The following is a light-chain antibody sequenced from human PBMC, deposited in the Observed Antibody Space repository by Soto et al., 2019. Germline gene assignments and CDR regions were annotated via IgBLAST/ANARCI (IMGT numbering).Light chain of an antibody. CDR1: SSDIGGYDY. CDR3: TSYASGSGHVV. J-gene: IGLJ2*01. V-gene: IGLV2-14*01. Sequence: QSALTQPASVSGSPGQSITLSCTGTSSDIGGYDYVSWYQLHPSKAPKLIIYDFNNRPSGVSHRFSGSKSGNTASLTIAGHQAEDEADYYCTSYASGSGHVVFGGGTKLTVL. CDR2: DFN.